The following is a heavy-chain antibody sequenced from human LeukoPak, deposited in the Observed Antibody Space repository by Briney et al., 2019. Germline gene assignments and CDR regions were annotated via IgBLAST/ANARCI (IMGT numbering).Heavy chain of an antibody. D-gene: IGHD6-19*01. CDR2: FNPSGGST. V-gene: IGHV1-46*01. CDR3: ARDHSSGWSQGEYAFDI. CDR1: GYTFTSYY. J-gene: IGHJ3*02. Sequence: EASVKVSCKSSGYTFTSYYMHLVRQPPGQGHGWMGIFNPSGGSTSYAQKFQGRVTMTSDMSTSTVYMELSSLRSEDTAVYYCARDHSSGWSQGEYAFDIWGQGTMVTVSS.